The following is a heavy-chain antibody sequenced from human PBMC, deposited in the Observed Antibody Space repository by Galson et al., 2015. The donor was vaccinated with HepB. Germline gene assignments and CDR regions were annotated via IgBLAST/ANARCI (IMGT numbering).Heavy chain of an antibody. CDR1: GFIVSSDY. J-gene: IGHJ4*02. CDR2: IFSEGTT. V-gene: IGHV3-53*01. CDR3: ARGAAPGDGYFDS. Sequence: SLRLSCAASGFIVSSDYMNWVRQAPGKGLEWVSAIFSEGTTKYADSVRGRFAFSRDNSKNIVYLQMNSLRTEDTAVYYCARGAAPGDGYFDSWGQGTLVTVSS. D-gene: IGHD6-13*01.